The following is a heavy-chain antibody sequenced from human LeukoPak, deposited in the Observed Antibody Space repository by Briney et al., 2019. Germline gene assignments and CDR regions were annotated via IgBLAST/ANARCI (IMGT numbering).Heavy chain of an antibody. V-gene: IGHV3-15*01. D-gene: IGHD3-16*02. CDR1: GFTFSNAW. CDR2: IKSKTDGGTT. Sequence: GGSLRLSCAASGFTFSNAWMSWVRRAPGKGLEWVGRIKSKTDGGTTDYAAPVKGRFTISRDDSKNTLYLQMNSLKTEDTAVYYCTTDHPGYDYVWGSYRPLYYFDYWGQGTLVTVSS. CDR3: TTDHPGYDYVWGSYRPLYYFDY. J-gene: IGHJ4*02.